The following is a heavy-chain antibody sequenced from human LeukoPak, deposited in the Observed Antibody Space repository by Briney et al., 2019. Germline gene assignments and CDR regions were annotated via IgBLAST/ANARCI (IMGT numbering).Heavy chain of an antibody. CDR2: ISGSGGST. CDR3: TRRISQGRSTYWYFDH. CDR1: GFTFSSYA. D-gene: IGHD2-15*01. Sequence: GGSLRLSCAASGFTFSSYAMSWVRQAPGKGLEWVSAISGSGGSTYYADSVKGRFTISRDNSKNTLYLQMNSLRAEDTAVYYCTRRISQGRSTYWYFDHWGRGTLVTVSS. J-gene: IGHJ2*01. V-gene: IGHV3-23*01.